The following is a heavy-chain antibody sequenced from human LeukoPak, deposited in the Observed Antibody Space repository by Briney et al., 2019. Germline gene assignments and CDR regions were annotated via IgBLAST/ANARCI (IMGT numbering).Heavy chain of an antibody. CDR2: IYYTGST. V-gene: IGHV4-39*07. Sequence: PSETLSLTCTVSGGSISSSTYYWGWIRQPPGKGLEWIGSIYYTGSTYYNPSLKSRVTISVDTSKNQFSLKLSSVTAADTAVYYCARVGDGYNIDYWGQGTLVTVSS. J-gene: IGHJ4*02. D-gene: IGHD5-24*01. CDR1: GGSISSSTYY. CDR3: ARVGDGYNIDY.